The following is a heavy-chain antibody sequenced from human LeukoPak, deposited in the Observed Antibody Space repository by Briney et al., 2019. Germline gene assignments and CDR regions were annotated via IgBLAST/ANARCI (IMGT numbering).Heavy chain of an antibody. CDR2: IISTVGST. CDR1: GFTFSNYS. D-gene: IGHD2-15*01. V-gene: IGHV3-64D*09. Sequence: HPGGSLRLSCSVSGFTFSNYSMQWVRQVPGRGLECTSTIISTVGSTYYADSVKGRFTISANNSKNTLYLQMSSLRAEDTAVYYCVRDTSYCSGGRCFATYSFDYWGQGTRVTVSS. J-gene: IGHJ4*02. CDR3: VRDTSYCSGGRCFATYSFDY.